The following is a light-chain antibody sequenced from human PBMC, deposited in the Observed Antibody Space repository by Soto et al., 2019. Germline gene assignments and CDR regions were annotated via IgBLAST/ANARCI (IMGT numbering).Light chain of an antibody. V-gene: IGKV3-15*01. CDR2: GAS. J-gene: IGKJ2*01. CDR1: QSVSSN. Sequence: EIVMTQSPVPLSVSPGERATLSCWASQSVSSNFAWYQQKPGQAPRLLIYGASTRAAGIPARFGGSGSGTEFTLTISSLRSEDSAVYYCQQYNDWPYTFGQGTKLEIK. CDR3: QQYNDWPYT.